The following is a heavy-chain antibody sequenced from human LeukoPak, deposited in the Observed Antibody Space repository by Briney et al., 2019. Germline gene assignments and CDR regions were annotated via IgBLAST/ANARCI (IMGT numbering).Heavy chain of an antibody. CDR3: ARGDYYGSGSPLDY. Sequence: ASETLSLTCTVSGYFIRSGYSWGWIRQPPGKGLEWIGSIYHSGSTYYNPSLKSRVTISVDTSKNQFSLKLSSVTAADTAVYYCARGDYYGSGSPLDYWGQGTLVTVSS. V-gene: IGHV4-38-2*02. D-gene: IGHD3-10*01. J-gene: IGHJ4*02. CDR1: GYFIRSGYS. CDR2: IYHSGST.